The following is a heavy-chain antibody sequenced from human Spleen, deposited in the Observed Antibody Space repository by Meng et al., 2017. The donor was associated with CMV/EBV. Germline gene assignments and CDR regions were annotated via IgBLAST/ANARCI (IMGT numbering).Heavy chain of an antibody. CDR1: GFTFSSYA. V-gene: IGHV3-23*01. Sequence: GESLKISCAASGFTFSSYAMSWVRQAPGKGLDWVSGISTRGASTYYADSVKGRFTISRDYSNNTLYLQMNSLRAEDTAVYYCAKIPYGWNAVDFWGQGTLVTVSS. J-gene: IGHJ4*02. CDR2: ISTRGAST. CDR3: AKIPYGWNAVDF. D-gene: IGHD1-1*01.